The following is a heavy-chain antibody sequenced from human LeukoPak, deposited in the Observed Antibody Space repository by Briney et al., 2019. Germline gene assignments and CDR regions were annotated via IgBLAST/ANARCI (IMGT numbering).Heavy chain of an antibody. CDR1: GFTFSSYS. Sequence: GGSLRLSCAASGFTFSSYSMNWVRQAPGKGLEWVSSISSSSSYIYYADSVKGRFTISRDNAKNSLYLQMNSLRAEDTAVYYCAASHCSTSCYKGHNNWFDPWGQGTLVTVSS. CDR2: ISSSSSYI. V-gene: IGHV3-21*01. D-gene: IGHD2-2*02. CDR3: AASHCSTSCYKGHNNWFDP. J-gene: IGHJ5*02.